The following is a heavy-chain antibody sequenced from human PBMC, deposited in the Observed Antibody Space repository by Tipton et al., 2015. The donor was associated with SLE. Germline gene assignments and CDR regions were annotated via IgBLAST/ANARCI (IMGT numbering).Heavy chain of an antibody. Sequence: TLSLTCTVSGASVSGHYWDWFRQTPGKGLEWIGYIHYNRETNYHPPLKSRVTISVDTSKNQLSLKLTSVTAADTAVYYCARGSVVADDFWGQGTLVTDSS. V-gene: IGHV4-59*02. J-gene: IGHJ4*02. CDR1: GASVSGHY. CDR3: ARGSVVADDF. D-gene: IGHD2-15*01. CDR2: IHYNRET.